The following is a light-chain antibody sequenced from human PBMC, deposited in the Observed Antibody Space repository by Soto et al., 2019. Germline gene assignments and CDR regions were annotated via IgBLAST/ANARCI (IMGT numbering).Light chain of an antibody. V-gene: IGKV3-11*01. CDR2: YTS. CDR1: QYVGTR. CDR3: HQRQSWPRP. Sequence: EIVLTQSPATLSSSPGETATLSCRTSQYVGTRLAWYQHKPGQAPRLLIYYTSNRATGVPARFSGSGSGTDFTLTISSLAPEDFAIYYCHQRQSWPRPFGQVTKVDIK. J-gene: IGKJ1*01.